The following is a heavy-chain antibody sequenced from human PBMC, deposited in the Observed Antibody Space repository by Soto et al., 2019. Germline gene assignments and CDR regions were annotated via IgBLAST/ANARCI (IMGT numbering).Heavy chain of an antibody. Sequence: QVQLVESGGGLVKPGGSLRLSCAASGFTFSDYYMSWIRQAPGKGLEWVSCISSSSSYTNYADSVKGRFTISRDNAKNSLYLQMNSPRAEDTAVYYCARDHHRYSGYDYVDYWGQGTLVTVSS. CDR2: ISSSSSYT. D-gene: IGHD5-12*01. V-gene: IGHV3-11*05. CDR1: GFTFSDYY. CDR3: ARDHHRYSGYDYVDY. J-gene: IGHJ4*02.